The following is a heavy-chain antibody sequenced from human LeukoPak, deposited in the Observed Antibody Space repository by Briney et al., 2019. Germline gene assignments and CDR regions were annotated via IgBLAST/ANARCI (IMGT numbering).Heavy chain of an antibody. CDR3: TTKVTRGNSGDDYDD. D-gene: IGHD5-12*01. J-gene: IGHJ4*02. V-gene: IGHV3-30*03. CDR1: GVTFRSYG. CDR2: ISSDGNDK. Sequence: GGSLRLSCAVSGVTFRSYGMHWVRQAPGKGLEWVALISSDGNDKLYGDSVRGRFTIYRDDSKRTLYLQMNSLRAEDTAVYYCTTKVTRGNSGDDYDDWGQGTLVTVSS.